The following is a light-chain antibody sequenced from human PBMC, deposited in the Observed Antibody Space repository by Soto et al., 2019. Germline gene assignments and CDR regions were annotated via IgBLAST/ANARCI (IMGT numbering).Light chain of an antibody. V-gene: IGKV1-33*01. CDR2: DAS. Sequence: DIQMTQSPSSLSASVGDRVTITCQASQDISNYLNWYQQKPGKAPKLLIYDASNLETGVPSRFSGSGSGKDFTFAISSLQPEAIATYYCQQYDNLPLTFGGGTKVEIK. CDR1: QDISNY. J-gene: IGKJ4*01. CDR3: QQYDNLPLT.